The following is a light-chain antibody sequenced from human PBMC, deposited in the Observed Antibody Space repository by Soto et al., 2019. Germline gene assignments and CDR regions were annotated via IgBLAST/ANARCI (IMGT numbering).Light chain of an antibody. V-gene: IGKV4-1*01. J-gene: IGKJ4*01. CDR1: QSVFYKSHNKNF. Sequence: DIVMTQSPESLAVSLGERATINCKSSQSVFYKSHNKNFLAWYQQKQGQPPRLXSYWATTRFSGVPDRFSGSGSGTDFTLTINSLKAEDVAVYYCQQYYNTPVTFGGGTKVDI. CDR3: QQYYNTPVT. CDR2: WAT.